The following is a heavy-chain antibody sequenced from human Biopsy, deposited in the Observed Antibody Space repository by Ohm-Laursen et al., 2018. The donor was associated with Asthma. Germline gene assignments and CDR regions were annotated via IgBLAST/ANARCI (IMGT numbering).Heavy chain of an antibody. CDR2: IYYSGST. V-gene: IGHV4-59*07. Sequence: SDTLSLTCTVSGGSISSYYWSWIRQPPGKGLEWIGYIYYSGSTNYNPSLKSRVTISVDTSKNQFSLKLSSVTAADTAVYYCARGPNYHGSGRAPIGMDVWGQGTTVTVSS. CDR3: ARGPNYHGSGRAPIGMDV. CDR1: GGSISSYY. D-gene: IGHD3-10*01. J-gene: IGHJ6*02.